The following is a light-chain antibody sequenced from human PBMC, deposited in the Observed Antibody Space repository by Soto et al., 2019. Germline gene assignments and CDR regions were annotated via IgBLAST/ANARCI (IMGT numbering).Light chain of an antibody. CDR2: AAS. CDR1: EIVGSSL. CDR3: QHNGRS. V-gene: IGKV3-20*01. Sequence: IVMTQAPATLSVSPGERATLSCRTSEIVGSSLLAWYHQKPGQAPRLLIYAASSRATGISDRFSGSGSGTDFTLIINRLDPEDSAVYYCQHNGRSFGRGTRLDI. J-gene: IGKJ5*01.